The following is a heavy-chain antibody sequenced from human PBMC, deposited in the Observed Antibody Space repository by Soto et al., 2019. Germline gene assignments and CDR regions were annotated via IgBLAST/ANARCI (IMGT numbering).Heavy chain of an antibody. Sequence: QLQLRESGPGLVKPSGTLSLNCIVSGDSIRSVSYFWGWMRQSPGKGPEWVGTIYYSGTTHYNLPGKSRVSIYVETSKKQFSLTLKSVTVADSAVYYCASGTSKSTGYNAWGQGTLVTVSS. CDR1: GDSIRSVSYF. CDR3: ASGTSKSTGYNA. J-gene: IGHJ5*02. V-gene: IGHV4-39*01. D-gene: IGHD2-8*02. CDR2: IYYSGTT.